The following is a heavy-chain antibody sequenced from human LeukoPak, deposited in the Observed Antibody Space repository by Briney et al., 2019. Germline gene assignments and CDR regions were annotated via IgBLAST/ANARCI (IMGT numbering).Heavy chain of an antibody. J-gene: IGHJ5*02. Sequence: GGSLRLSCAASGFTFSSSAMGWARQAPAKGLEWVSSISGRDSGTYYEDSVKGRFTISRDNSKNMLYLQMNSLRAEDTAVYYCAKAPLRFLESWGQGTLVTVSS. CDR1: GFTFSSSA. CDR2: ISGRDSGT. V-gene: IGHV3-23*01. D-gene: IGHD3-3*01. CDR3: AKAPLRFLES.